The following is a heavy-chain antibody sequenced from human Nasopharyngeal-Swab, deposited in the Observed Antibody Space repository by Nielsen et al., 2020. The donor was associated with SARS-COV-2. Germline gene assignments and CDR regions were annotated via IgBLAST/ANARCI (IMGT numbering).Heavy chain of an antibody. CDR1: GYTFTSYG. V-gene: IGHV1-18*01. D-gene: IGHD1-1*01. J-gene: IGHJ6*03. CDR2: ISAYNGNT. Sequence: ASVKVSCKASGYTFTSYGISWVRQAPGQGLEWMGWISAYNGNTNYAQKLQGRVTMTTDTSTSTAYMELRSLRSDDTAVYYCARDLTWDWNDPGSYYYMDVWGKGSTVTVSS. CDR3: ARDLTWDWNDPGSYYYMDV.